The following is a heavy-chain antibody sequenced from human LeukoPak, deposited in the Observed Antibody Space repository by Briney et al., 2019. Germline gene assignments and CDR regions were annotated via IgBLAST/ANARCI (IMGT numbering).Heavy chain of an antibody. J-gene: IGHJ4*02. V-gene: IGHV3-23*01. CDR2: ISYRDGST. Sequence: PGGSLRLSCAASGFTFSNYDMSWVRQAPGKGLEWVSGISYRDGSTYYADSVKGRFTISRDHSKNTLYLQMNSLRAEDTAVYYCAKSGLNRFDYWGQGTLVTVSS. D-gene: IGHD2-15*01. CDR1: GFTFSNYD. CDR3: AKSGLNRFDY.